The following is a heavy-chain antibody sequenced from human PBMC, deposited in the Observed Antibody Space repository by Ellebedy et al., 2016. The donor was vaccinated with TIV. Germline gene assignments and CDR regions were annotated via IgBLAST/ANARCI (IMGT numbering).Heavy chain of an antibody. CDR1: GFNFDDYT. V-gene: IGHV3-9*01. D-gene: IGHD3-22*01. CDR2: ISWNSGSL. J-gene: IGHJ3*02. CDR3: AKAEGLGNGYYDAFDI. Sequence: SLKISCATSGFNFDDYTMHWVRQAPGKGLEWVSGISWNSGSLGYADSVKGRFTISRDNAKNSLYLQMNSLRAEDTALYYCAKAEGLGNGYYDAFDIWGQGTMVTVSS.